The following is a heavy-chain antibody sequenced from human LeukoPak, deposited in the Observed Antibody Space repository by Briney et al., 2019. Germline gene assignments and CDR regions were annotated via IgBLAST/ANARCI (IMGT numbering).Heavy chain of an antibody. CDR2: IGTAGDT. CDR3: ARTPQQQLVLSYWYFDL. J-gene: IGHJ2*01. Sequence: GGSLRLSCAASGFTFSSYDMHWVRQATGKGLEWVSAIGTAGDTYYPGSAKGRFTISRENAKNSLYLQMNSLRAGDTAVYYCARTPQQQLVLSYWYFDLWGRGTLVTVSS. V-gene: IGHV3-13*01. CDR1: GFTFSSYD. D-gene: IGHD6-13*01.